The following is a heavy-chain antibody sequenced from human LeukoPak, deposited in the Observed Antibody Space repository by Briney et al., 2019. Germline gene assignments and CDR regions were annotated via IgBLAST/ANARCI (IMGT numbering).Heavy chain of an antibody. Sequence: PGGSLRLSCAASGFTFSSYAMSWVRQAPGKGLEWVSAISGSGGSTYYADSVKGRFTISRDNSKNTLYLQMNSLRAEGTAVYYCAKRGSIYGSGSYYRPYYFDYWGQGTLVTVSS. CDR1: GFTFSSYA. CDR3: AKRGSIYGSGSYYRPYYFDY. CDR2: ISGSGGST. J-gene: IGHJ4*02. D-gene: IGHD3-10*01. V-gene: IGHV3-23*01.